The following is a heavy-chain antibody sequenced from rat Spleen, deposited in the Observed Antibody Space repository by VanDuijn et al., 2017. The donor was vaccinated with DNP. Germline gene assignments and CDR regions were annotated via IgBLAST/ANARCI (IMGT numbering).Heavy chain of an antibody. CDR3: TTSSYYGYDYGFGY. V-gene: IGHV5S10*01. Sequence: EVQLVESGGGLVQPGRSLKLSCAASGFTFSDYNMAWVRQAPKKGLEWVATIIYDGSRTYYRDSVKGRFTISRDHARSTLYLQMDSLRSEDTATYYCTTSSYYGYDYGFGYWGQGTLVTVSS. J-gene: IGHJ3*01. CDR1: GFTFSDYN. D-gene: IGHD1-7*01. CDR2: IIYDGSRT.